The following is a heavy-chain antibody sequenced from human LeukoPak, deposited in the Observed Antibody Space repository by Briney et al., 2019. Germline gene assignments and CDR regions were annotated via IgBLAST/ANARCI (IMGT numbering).Heavy chain of an antibody. CDR2: ISSSGTYI. Sequence: GGSLRLSCAASGFTFSAYSINWVRQAPGRGLEWVSSISSSGTYIYYADSVKGRSTISRDNAKNSLSLQMNSLRAEDTAVYYCARDFRYSGSYHHWFDPWGQGTLVTVSS. J-gene: IGHJ5*02. CDR1: GFTFSAYS. CDR3: ARDFRYSGSYHHWFDP. V-gene: IGHV3-21*01. D-gene: IGHD1-26*01.